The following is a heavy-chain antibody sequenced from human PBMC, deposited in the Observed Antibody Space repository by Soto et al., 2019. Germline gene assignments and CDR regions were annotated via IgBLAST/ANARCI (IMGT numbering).Heavy chain of an antibody. CDR1: GFSLTTTGVG. V-gene: IGHV2-5*02. J-gene: IGHJ4*02. Sequence: QITLRESGPSLVKPTETLTLTCTFSGFSLTTTGVGVGWIRQPPGKALKWPAVVLWDGGERYNPSLKSRFTITKDTSKDRVVLTITNMDPADTATYYCKQVYGSGSWGWSFHSWSQGTLVTVSS. D-gene: IGHD1-26*01. CDR2: VLWDGGE. CDR3: KQVYGSGSWGWSFHS.